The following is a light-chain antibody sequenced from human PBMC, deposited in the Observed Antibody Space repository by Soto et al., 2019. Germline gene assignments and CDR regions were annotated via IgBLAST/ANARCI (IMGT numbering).Light chain of an antibody. CDR3: QQYYTTPQT. Sequence: DIVMTQSPDSLAVSLGERATINCKSSQSVLHSSNNKNYLAWYQQKPGQPPKLLIYWASTRESGVPDRFSGSGSGTDFTLTISSLQAEDVGVYYCQQYYTTPQTFGQGTKVEIK. CDR1: QSVLHSSNNKNY. CDR2: WAS. J-gene: IGKJ1*01. V-gene: IGKV4-1*01.